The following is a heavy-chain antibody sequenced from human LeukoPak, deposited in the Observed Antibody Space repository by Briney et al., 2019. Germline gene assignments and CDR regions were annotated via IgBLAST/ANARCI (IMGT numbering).Heavy chain of an antibody. D-gene: IGHD2-15*01. CDR2: IYHSGST. Sequence: PSETLSLTCTVSGYSISSGYYWGWIRQPPGKGLQWIGTIYHSGSTYYNPSLKSRVTISVDTSKNQFSLKLSSVTAADTAVYYCAKDILSGGRGDYWGQGTLVTVSS. V-gene: IGHV4-38-2*02. CDR3: AKDILSGGRGDY. J-gene: IGHJ4*02. CDR1: GYSISSGYY.